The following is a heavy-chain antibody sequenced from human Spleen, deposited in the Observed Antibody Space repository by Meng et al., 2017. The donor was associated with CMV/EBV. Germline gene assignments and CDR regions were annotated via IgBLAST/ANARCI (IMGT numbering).Heavy chain of an antibody. V-gene: IGHV3-23*01. CDR2: ITGSGGST. CDR1: AFTFSQYA. D-gene: IGHD6-13*01. Sequence: GESLKISCAASAFTFSQYAMSWVRQAPGKGLEWVSGITGSGGSTYYADSVKGRFTISRDNSKNTLYLQMNSLRVEDTAVYYCAKAFSSSWYREYYDYWGQGTLVTVSS. CDR3: AKAFSSSWYREYYDY. J-gene: IGHJ4*02.